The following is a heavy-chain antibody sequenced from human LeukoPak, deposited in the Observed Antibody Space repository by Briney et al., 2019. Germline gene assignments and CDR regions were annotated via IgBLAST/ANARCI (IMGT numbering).Heavy chain of an antibody. CDR1: GVSISSSNSY. Sequence: SETLSLTCTVSGVSISSSNSYWGWIRQPPGKGLEWIGSIYYSGNTYYNASLKSQVSISIDMSKNQFSLNLTSVTAADTAVYYCARAMSIAARLQTIFDYWGQGTLVTVSS. J-gene: IGHJ4*02. CDR2: IYYSGNT. V-gene: IGHV4-39*01. CDR3: ARAMSIAARLQTIFDY. D-gene: IGHD6-6*01.